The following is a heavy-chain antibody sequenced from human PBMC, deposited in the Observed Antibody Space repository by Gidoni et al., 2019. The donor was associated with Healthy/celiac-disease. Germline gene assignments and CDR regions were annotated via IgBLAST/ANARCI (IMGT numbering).Heavy chain of an antibody. D-gene: IGHD5-18*01. CDR1: GGSFSGYY. J-gene: IGHJ6*02. CDR3: ARGPPHTVAMVLGPLRYGMDV. CDR2: IKHSGST. Sequence: QVQLQQWGAGLLKPSETLSLTCAVYGGSFSGYYWSWIRQPPGKGLEWIGEIKHSGSTNYTPSLKSRVTISVDTSKNQFSLKLSSVTAADTAVYYCARGPPHTVAMVLGPLRYGMDVWGQGTTVTVSS. V-gene: IGHV4-34*01.